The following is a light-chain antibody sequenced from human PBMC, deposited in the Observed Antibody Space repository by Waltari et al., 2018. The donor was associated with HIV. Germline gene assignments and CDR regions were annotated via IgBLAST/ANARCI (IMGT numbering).Light chain of an antibody. V-gene: IGLV1-40*01. CDR2: SNT. J-gene: IGLJ3*02. Sequence: QSLLTQPPSVSGTPGQRTTISCTGIKSNLGSAPAGNCHRQVPGTAPKPLIFSNTNRPSGVPDRFTGSKFATSASLAITGLQADDEADYYCQSYDNLLRGLWVFGGGTRLTVL. CDR3: QSYDNLLRGLWV. CDR1: KSNLGSAPA.